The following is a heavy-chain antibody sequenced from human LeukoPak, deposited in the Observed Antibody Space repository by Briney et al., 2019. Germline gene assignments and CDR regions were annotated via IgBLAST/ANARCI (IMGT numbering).Heavy chain of an antibody. D-gene: IGHD6-19*01. J-gene: IGHJ4*02. CDR2: ISDSGSLT. Sequence: GGSLRLSCAASGFAFSSLAMGWVRQAPGQGLEWVSVISDSGSLTYYADSVKGRFTISRDNSKNTLFLQMNSLRAEDTAVYYCAKDARRTDGWYFFDYWGQGTLVTVSS. CDR1: GFAFSSLA. CDR3: AKDARRTDGWYFFDY. V-gene: IGHV3-23*01.